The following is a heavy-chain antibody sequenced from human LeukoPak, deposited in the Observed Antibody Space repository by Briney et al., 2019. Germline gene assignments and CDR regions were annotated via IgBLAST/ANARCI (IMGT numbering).Heavy chain of an antibody. CDR2: IYWNDDK. CDR3: AHSPMLAQQEGFFDY. D-gene: IGHD6-13*01. J-gene: IGHJ4*02. V-gene: IGHV2-5*01. CDR1: GFSLSTSGVG. Sequence: SGPTLVNPTQTFTLTCTFSGFSLSTSGVGVGWIRQPPGKALEWLALIYWNDDKRYSPSLKSRLTITKDTSKNQVVLTMTNMDPVDTATYYCAHSPMLAQQEGFFDYWGQGTLVTVSS.